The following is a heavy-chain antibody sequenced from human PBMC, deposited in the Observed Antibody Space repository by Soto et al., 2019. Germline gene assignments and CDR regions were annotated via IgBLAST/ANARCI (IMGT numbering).Heavy chain of an antibody. CDR2: ISAYNGNT. D-gene: IGHD3-9*01. CDR1: GYTFTNNA. Sequence: GTSVKVTCKASGYTFTNNASMWVRQAPGQGLEWMGWISAYNGNTNYAQKFQGRVTMTTDTSTTTAYMELRSLRSDDTAVFYCARIRDLRFFDWLYFDYWGQGTLVTVSS. V-gene: IGHV1-18*01. CDR3: ARIRDLRFFDWLYFDY. J-gene: IGHJ4*02.